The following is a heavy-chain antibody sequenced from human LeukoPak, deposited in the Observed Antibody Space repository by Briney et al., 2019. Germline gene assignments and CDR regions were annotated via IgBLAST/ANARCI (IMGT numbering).Heavy chain of an antibody. J-gene: IGHJ4*02. Sequence: GGSLRLSCAASGFTFSNVWMSWVRQAPGKGLEWVGRIKSKTDGGTVDYAAPVNGRFTISRDDLKNTLYLEMSSLKTEDTAVYYCTKDHGSGSYYFDYWGQGTLVTVSS. CDR1: GFTFSNVW. D-gene: IGHD3-10*01. V-gene: IGHV3-15*01. CDR3: TKDHGSGSYYFDY. CDR2: IKSKTDGGTV.